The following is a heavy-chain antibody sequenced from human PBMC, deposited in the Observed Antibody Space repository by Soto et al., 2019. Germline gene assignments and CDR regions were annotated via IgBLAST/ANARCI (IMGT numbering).Heavy chain of an antibody. Sequence: ASVKVSCKASGYTFTSYAMHWVRQAPGQRLEWMGWINAGNGNTKYSQKFQGRVTITRDTSASTAYMELSGLRSEDTAVYYCAREWYYDILTGYYSRGMDVWGQGTTVTVSS. CDR3: AREWYYDILTGYYSRGMDV. J-gene: IGHJ6*02. D-gene: IGHD3-9*01. CDR1: GYTFTSYA. V-gene: IGHV1-3*01. CDR2: INAGNGNT.